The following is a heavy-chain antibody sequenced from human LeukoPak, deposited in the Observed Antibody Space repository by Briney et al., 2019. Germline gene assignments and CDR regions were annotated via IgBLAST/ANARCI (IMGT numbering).Heavy chain of an antibody. D-gene: IGHD6-19*01. J-gene: IGHJ4*02. CDR1: GFTISSDS. CDR3: ARAGVGSGLVDY. V-gene: IGHV3-64*01. CDR2: IGYGGDT. Sequence: GGSLRLSCAASGFTISSDSMHWIRQAPGKGLEYVSAIGYGGDTYYANSVKGRFTISRDISKNTLYLQMGSLRPEDMAVYYCARAGVGSGLVDYWGQGTLVTVSS.